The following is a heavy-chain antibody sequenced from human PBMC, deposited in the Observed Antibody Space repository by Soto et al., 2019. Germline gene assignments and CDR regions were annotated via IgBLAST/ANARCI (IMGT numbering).Heavy chain of an antibody. D-gene: IGHD3-9*01. CDR1: GFTFSSYA. CDR3: AKKKAHYDILTGYYPFDY. Sequence: GGSLRLSCAASGFTFSSYAMSWVRQAPGKGLEWVSAISGSGGSTYYADCVKGRFTISRDNSKNTLYLQMNSLRAEDTAVYYCAKKKAHYDILTGYYPFDYWGQGTLVTVS. CDR2: ISGSGGST. J-gene: IGHJ4*02. V-gene: IGHV3-23*01.